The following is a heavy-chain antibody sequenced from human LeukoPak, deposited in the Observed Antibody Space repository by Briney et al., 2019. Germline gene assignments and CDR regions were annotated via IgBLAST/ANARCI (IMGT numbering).Heavy chain of an antibody. CDR2: INGDGRTT. J-gene: IGHJ4*02. CDR3: VGDQVDDTGFLR. V-gene: IGHV3-64D*06. D-gene: IGHD2/OR15-2a*01. CDR1: GFIFSTYT. Sequence: GGSLRLSCSASGFIFSTYTMYWVRQAPGKGLEYVSVINGDGRTTYYIDSVKGRFTISRDNSKNALYLQMSSLRADDTAVYYCVGDQVDDTGFLRWGQGTRVTVSS.